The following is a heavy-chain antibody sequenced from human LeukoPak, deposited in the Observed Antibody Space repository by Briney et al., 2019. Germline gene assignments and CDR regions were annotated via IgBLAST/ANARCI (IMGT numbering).Heavy chain of an antibody. CDR1: GGCFSGYC. CDR2: INHSGST. D-gene: IGHD6-13*01. Sequence: KASETLCLTCAVYGGCFSGYCWSWIRQPPGKGLEWIGEINHSGSTNYNPSLKSRVTISVDTSKNQFSLKLSSVTAADTAVYYCARHKDSSSWYVFRPGNWFDPWGQGTLVTVSS. V-gene: IGHV4-34*01. J-gene: IGHJ5*02. CDR3: ARHKDSSSWYVFRPGNWFDP.